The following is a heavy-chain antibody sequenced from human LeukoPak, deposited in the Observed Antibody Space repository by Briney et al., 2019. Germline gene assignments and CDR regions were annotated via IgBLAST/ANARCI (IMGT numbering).Heavy chain of an antibody. V-gene: IGHV4-61*01. CDR3: ARASLTRNWFDP. CDR2: IYYSGST. CDR1: GYSISSGYY. Sequence: PSETLSLTCTVSGYSISSGYYWGWIRQPPGKGLEWIGYIYYSGSTNYNPSLKSRVTISVDTSKNQFSLKLSSVTAADTAVYYCARASLTRNWFDPWGQGTLVTVSS. J-gene: IGHJ5*02.